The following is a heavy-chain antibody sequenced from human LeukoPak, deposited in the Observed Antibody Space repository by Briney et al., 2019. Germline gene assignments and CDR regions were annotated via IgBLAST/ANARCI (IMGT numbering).Heavy chain of an antibody. D-gene: IGHD4-17*01. V-gene: IGHV3-23*01. CDR1: GFTFSDYA. Sequence: PGGSLRLSCAASGFTFSDYAMTWVRQAPGKGLEWVSTISSSGGSAHSADSVKGRFTISRDNSKNTLYLHMNSLRAGDTAVFFCAKDIVDYGDYPDFWGQGTLVTVSS. CDR2: ISSSGGSA. J-gene: IGHJ4*02. CDR3: AKDIVDYGDYPDF.